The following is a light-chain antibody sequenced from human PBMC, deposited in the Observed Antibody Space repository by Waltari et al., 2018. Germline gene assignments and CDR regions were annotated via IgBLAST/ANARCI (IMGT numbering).Light chain of an antibody. CDR3: HQYSSWPPMFT. Sequence: EIVMTQSPATLSVSPGEGATLSCRASQSVSSNLAWYPQRPGQAPRLLIYGASTRAPVIPARFSGSGSGTEFTLTISSLQSEDSAVYYCHQYSSWPPMFTFGQGTKLEIK. CDR2: GAS. CDR1: QSVSSN. J-gene: IGKJ2*01. V-gene: IGKV3-15*01.